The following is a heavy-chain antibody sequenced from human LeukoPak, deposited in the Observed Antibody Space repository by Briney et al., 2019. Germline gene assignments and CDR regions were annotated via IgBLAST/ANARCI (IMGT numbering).Heavy chain of an antibody. J-gene: IGHJ4*02. CDR2: MNPNSGNT. V-gene: IGHV1-8*03. Sequence: GASVKVSCKASGYAFTSYDINWVRQATGQGLEWMGWMNPNSGNTGYAQKFQGRVTITRNTSISTAYMELSSLRSEDTAVYYCARGWYSYGYWANDYWGQGTLVTVSS. CDR1: GYAFTSYD. D-gene: IGHD5-18*01. CDR3: ARGWYSYGYWANDY.